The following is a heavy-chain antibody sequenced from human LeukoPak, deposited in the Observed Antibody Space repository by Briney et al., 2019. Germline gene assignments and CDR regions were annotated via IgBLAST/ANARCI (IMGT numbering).Heavy chain of an antibody. V-gene: IGHV1-69*06. CDR3: ARDRRGLVLRHTNAFDI. CDR2: IIPIFGTA. D-gene: IGHD3-3*01. J-gene: IGHJ3*02. Sequence: KISCKASGGTFSSYAISWVRQAPGQGLEWMGGIIPIFGTANYAQKFQGGVTITADKSTSTAYMELSSLRSEDTAVYYCARDRRGLVLRHTNAFDIWGQGTMVTVSS. CDR1: GGTFSSYA.